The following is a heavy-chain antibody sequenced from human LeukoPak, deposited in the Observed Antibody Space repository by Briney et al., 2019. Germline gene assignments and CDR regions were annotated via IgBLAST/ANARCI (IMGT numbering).Heavy chain of an antibody. Sequence: QTGGSLRLSCAASGFTFSSYGMHWVRQAPGKGLEWVAFIRYDGSNKYYADSVKGRFTISRDNAKSSLYLQMNSLRAEDTAVYYCARGTFYWGQGTLVTVSS. CDR2: IRYDGSNK. D-gene: IGHD1-1*01. V-gene: IGHV3-30*02. CDR1: GFTFSSYG. CDR3: ARGTFY. J-gene: IGHJ4*02.